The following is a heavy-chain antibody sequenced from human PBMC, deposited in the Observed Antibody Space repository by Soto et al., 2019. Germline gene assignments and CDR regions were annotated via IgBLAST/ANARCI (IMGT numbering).Heavy chain of an antibody. CDR2: ISYDVDEK. CDR3: AKDSGRASADYYFDY. D-gene: IGHD3-10*01. Sequence: GGSLRLSYAASEFTFINFAMHWVRQAPGKGLEWVAVISYDVDEKKFADSVKGRFTISRDNSKNTLFLQMNSLRPEDTAVYFCAKDSGRASADYYFDYWGRGTLVTVSS. CDR1: EFTFINFA. J-gene: IGHJ4*02. V-gene: IGHV3-30*18.